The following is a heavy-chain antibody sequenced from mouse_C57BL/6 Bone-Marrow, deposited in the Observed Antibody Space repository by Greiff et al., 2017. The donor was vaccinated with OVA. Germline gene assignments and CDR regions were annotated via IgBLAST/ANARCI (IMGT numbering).Heavy chain of an antibody. CDR3: ARPHYYGSTDYAMDY. CDR1: GYTFTDYY. V-gene: IGHV1-26*01. D-gene: IGHD1-1*01. Sequence: EVQLQQSGPELVKPGASVKISCKASGYTFTDYYMNWVKQSHGKSLEWIGDINPNNGGTSYNQKFKGKATLTVDKSSSTAYMELRSLTSEDSAVYYCARPHYYGSTDYAMDYWGQGTSVTVSS. J-gene: IGHJ4*01. CDR2: INPNNGGT.